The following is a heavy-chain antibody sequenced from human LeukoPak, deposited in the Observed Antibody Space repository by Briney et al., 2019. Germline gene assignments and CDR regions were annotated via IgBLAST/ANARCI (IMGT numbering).Heavy chain of an antibody. CDR1: GFTFSSYG. J-gene: IGHJ3*02. V-gene: IGHV3-23*01. CDR3: ARAKRNGFDI. Sequence: GGSLRLSCAASGFTFSSYGMSWVRQAPGKGLEWVSAISGSSGSTYYADSVKGRFTISRDNAKNSLYLQMNSLRAEDTAVYYCARAKRNGFDIWGQGTMVTVSS. CDR2: ISGSSGST.